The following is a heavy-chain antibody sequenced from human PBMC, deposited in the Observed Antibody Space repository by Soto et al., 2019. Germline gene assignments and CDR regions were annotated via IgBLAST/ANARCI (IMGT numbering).Heavy chain of an antibody. Sequence: GGSLRLSCAASGFTFSSYEMNWVRQAPGKGLEWVSYISSSGSTLYYADSVKGRFTISRDNAKSSLFLQMNSLRAEDTAVYYCARGSLYNALYWFDPWGQGSLVTVSS. CDR1: GFTFSSYE. D-gene: IGHD3-10*01. V-gene: IGHV3-48*03. CDR2: ISSSGSTL. CDR3: ARGSLYNALYWFDP. J-gene: IGHJ5*02.